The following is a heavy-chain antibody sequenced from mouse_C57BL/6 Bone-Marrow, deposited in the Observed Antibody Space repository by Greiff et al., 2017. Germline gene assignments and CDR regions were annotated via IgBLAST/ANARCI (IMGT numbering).Heavy chain of an antibody. CDR3: AREGYSGAY. V-gene: IGHV5-6*01. CDR1: GFTFSSYG. J-gene: IGHJ3*01. Sequence: EVMLVESGGDLVKPGGSLKLSCAASGFTFSSYGMSWVRQTPDKRLEWVATISSGGSYTYYPDSVKGRFTISRDNAKNTLYLQMSSLKSEDTAMYYCAREGYSGAYWGQGTLVTVSA. CDR2: ISSGGSYT.